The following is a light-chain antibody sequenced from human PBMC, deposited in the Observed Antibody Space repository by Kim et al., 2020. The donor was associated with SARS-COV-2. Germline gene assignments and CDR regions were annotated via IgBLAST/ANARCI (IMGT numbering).Light chain of an antibody. CDR1: SLRTYY. CDR3: NSRDSSGNQWV. V-gene: IGLV3-19*01. Sequence: SSELTQDPAVSVALGQTVRITCQGDSLRTYYASWXQQKPGQAPVLVIYDKNNRPSGIPDRFSGSSSGNTASLTITGAQAEDEADYYCNSRDSSGNQWVFG. CDR2: DKN. J-gene: IGLJ3*02.